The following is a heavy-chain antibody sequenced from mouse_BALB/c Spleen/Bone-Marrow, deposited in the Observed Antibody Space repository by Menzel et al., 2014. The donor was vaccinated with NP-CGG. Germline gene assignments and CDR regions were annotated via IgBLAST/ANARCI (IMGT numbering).Heavy chain of an antibody. CDR2: TSSGGSYT. D-gene: IGHD2-4*01. CDR3: TRDDYDGVWFAY. V-gene: IGHV5-6-4*01. J-gene: IGHJ3*01. Sequence: DVMLVESGGGLVKPGGSLKLSCAASGFTFSSYTMSWVRQTPEKRLEWVATTSSGGSYTYYPDSVKGRFTISRDNAKNTLYLQMSSLKSEDTAMYYCTRDDYDGVWFAYWGQGTLVTVSA. CDR1: GFTFSSYT.